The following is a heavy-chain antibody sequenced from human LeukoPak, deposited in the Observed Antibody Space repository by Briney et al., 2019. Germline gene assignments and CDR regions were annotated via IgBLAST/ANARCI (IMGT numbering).Heavy chain of an antibody. CDR1: GGTFSSYA. V-gene: IGHV1-69*01. J-gene: IGHJ4*02. D-gene: IGHD3-10*01. Sequence: PAASVKVSCKASGGTFSSYAISWVRQAPGQGLEWMGGIIPIFGTANYAQKFQGRVTITADESTSTAYMELRSLTSDDTAVYYCARFRAGVGEPYGDYWGQGTLVTVSS. CDR2: IIPIFGTA. CDR3: ARFRAGVGEPYGDY.